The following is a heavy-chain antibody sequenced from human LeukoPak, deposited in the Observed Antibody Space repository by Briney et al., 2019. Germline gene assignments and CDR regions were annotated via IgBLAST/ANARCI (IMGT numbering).Heavy chain of an antibody. D-gene: IGHD4-17*01. CDR1: GFSLSSNA. CDR2: ISLGGSST. Sequence: GGSLRLSCAASGFSLSSNAMSWVRQAAGKGLEWVSGISLGGSSTYYADSVKGRFTISRDNAKNTMYLQMNSLRADDTAVYYCARQTTMTSAYWGQGTLVTVSS. V-gene: IGHV3-23*01. CDR3: ARQTTMTSAY. J-gene: IGHJ4*02.